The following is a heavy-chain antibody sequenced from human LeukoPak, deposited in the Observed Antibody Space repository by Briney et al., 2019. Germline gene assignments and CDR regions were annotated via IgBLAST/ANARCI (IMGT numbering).Heavy chain of an antibody. CDR3: ATYYYDSSGCYRPQYFQH. CDR1: GYTLTELS. Sequence: ASVKVSCKVSGYTLTELSMHWVRQAPGKGLEWMGGFDPEDGETIYAQKFQGRVTITEDTSTDTAYMELSSLRSEDTAVYYCATYYYDSSGCYRPQYFQHWGQGTLVTVSS. V-gene: IGHV1-24*01. D-gene: IGHD3-22*01. CDR2: FDPEDGET. J-gene: IGHJ1*01.